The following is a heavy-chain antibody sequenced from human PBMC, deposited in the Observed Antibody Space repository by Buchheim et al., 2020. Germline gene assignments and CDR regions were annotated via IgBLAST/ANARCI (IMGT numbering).Heavy chain of an antibody. D-gene: IGHD5-18*01. CDR3: ARTGYSNGIKYWFFDL. CDR2: ISSSGSTI. J-gene: IGHJ2*01. V-gene: IGHV3-48*03. Sequence: EVQLVESGGGLVQPGGSLRLSCAASGFTFSSYEMNWVRQAPGKGLEWVSYISSSGSTIYYADSVKGRFTISRDTAKNSLYLQMNSLRAEDTAVYYCARTGYSNGIKYWFFDLWGRGTL. CDR1: GFTFSSYE.